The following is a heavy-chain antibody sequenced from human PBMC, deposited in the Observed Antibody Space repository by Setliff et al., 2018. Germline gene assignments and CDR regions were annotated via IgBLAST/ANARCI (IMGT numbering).Heavy chain of an antibody. Sequence: PSETLSLTCSVSGDSISSSTYHWGWLRQPPGKGLEWIGSVFFIGGTSSNPSLESRVSVSVDSSENQISLKLSSVTAADTAVYYCARGGTSENLYAMDVWGQGTTVTVSS. CDR3: ARGGTSENLYAMDV. J-gene: IGHJ6*02. D-gene: IGHD3-16*01. CDR2: VFFIGGT. CDR1: GDSISSSTYH. V-gene: IGHV4-39*07.